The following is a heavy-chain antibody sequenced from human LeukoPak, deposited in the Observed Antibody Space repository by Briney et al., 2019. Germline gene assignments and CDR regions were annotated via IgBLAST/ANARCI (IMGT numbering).Heavy chain of an antibody. CDR2: IYYSGST. Sequence: SETLSLTCTVSGRSISSSSYYWGWIRQPPGKGLEWIGSIYYSGSTYYNPSLKSRVTISVDTSKNQFSLKLSSVTAADTAVYYCASAGIAAASFDYWGQGTLVTVSS. J-gene: IGHJ4*02. CDR3: ASAGIAAASFDY. V-gene: IGHV4-39*01. CDR1: GRSISSSSYY. D-gene: IGHD6-13*01.